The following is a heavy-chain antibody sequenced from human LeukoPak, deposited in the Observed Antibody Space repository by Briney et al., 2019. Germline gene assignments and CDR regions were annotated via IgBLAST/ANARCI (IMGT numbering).Heavy chain of an antibody. V-gene: IGHV3-33*06. D-gene: IGHD5-24*01. Sequence: GRSLRLSCAASGLTFSSYDMHWVRQAPGKGLEWVAVIWYDGSNKYYADSVKGRFTISRDNSKNTLYLQMNSLRAEDTAVYYCAKGDDYGDYWGQGTLVTVSS. CDR1: GLTFSSYD. CDR2: IWYDGSNK. CDR3: AKGDDYGDY. J-gene: IGHJ4*02.